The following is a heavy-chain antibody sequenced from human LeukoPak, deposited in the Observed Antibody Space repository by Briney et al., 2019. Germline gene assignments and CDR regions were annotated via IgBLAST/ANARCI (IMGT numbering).Heavy chain of an antibody. CDR1: GFTFSSYG. V-gene: IGHV3-21*01. CDR3: ARAPDTAMVGFDY. Sequence: GGSLRLSCAASGFTFSSYGMSWVRQAPGKGLEWVSSITSSGSHIYYADSVKGRFTISRGNAKNSLYLQMNSLRAEDTAVYYCARAPDTAMVGFDYWGQGTLVTVSS. J-gene: IGHJ4*02. CDR2: ITSSGSHI. D-gene: IGHD5-18*01.